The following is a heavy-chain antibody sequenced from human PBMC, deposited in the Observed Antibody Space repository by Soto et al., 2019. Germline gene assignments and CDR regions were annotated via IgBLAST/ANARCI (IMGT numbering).Heavy chain of an antibody. CDR1: GFRFSSYS. Sequence: EVQLVESGGGLVQPGVSLRLSCAASGFRFSSYSMNWVRQAPGKGPEWVSYIDHSSSSVRYVDSVEGRFTISRDNAKDSLSLHMNSLRVEDTDMYYCAVGIAVARGYFDLWGRGTLVTVSS. J-gene: IGHJ2*01. CDR3: AVGIAVARGYFDL. D-gene: IGHD6-19*01. CDR2: IDHSSSSV. V-gene: IGHV3-48*04.